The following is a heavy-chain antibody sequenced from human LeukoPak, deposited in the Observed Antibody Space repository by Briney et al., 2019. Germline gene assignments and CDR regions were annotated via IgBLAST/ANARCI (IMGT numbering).Heavy chain of an antibody. V-gene: IGHV3-74*01. J-gene: IGHJ1*01. Sequence: GGSLRLSCAASGFTFSTYWMHWVRQAPGKGLVWVSRIKSDGGTNYADSVKGRFTISRDNAKKTVSLQMNSLRPEATGVYYCARAPSEIGGYYPEYFRHWGQATLVTVSS. CDR2: IKSDGGT. D-gene: IGHD3-22*01. CDR1: GFTFSTYW. CDR3: ARAPSEIGGYYPEYFRH.